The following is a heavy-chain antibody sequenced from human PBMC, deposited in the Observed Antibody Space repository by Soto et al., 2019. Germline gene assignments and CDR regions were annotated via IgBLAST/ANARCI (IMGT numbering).Heavy chain of an antibody. D-gene: IGHD2-2*03. J-gene: IGHJ4*02. V-gene: IGHV5-51*01. Sequence: GESLKISCKGYGYSFSSYFIYWVRQTPGKGLEWMGMVYPGDSDTRYSPSFQGQVTISADKSISTAYLQWSSLKASDTAMYYCARLGGLLDIVLVPAALDYWGQGTLVTVSS. CDR3: ARLGGLLDIVLVPAALDY. CDR2: VYPGDSDT. CDR1: GYSFSSYF.